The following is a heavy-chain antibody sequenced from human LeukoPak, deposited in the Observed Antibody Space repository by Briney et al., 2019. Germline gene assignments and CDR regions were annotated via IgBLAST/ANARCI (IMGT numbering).Heavy chain of an antibody. CDR1: GFTFTSHW. V-gene: IGHV3-74*01. D-gene: IGHD4-17*01. Sequence: PGGSLRLSCAASGFTFTSHWMHWVRQAPGKGLVWVSRIRSDGSSTNYADSVKGRFTISRDNAKNTLYLQMNSLRGEDTAVYNCARAETVTTGYLHFDSWGQGTLVTVSS. CDR2: IRSDGSST. J-gene: IGHJ4*02. CDR3: ARAETVTTGYLHFDS.